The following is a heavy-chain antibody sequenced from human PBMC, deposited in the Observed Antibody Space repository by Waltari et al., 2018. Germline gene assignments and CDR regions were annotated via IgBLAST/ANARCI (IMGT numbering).Heavy chain of an antibody. J-gene: IGHJ5*02. D-gene: IGHD5-12*01. V-gene: IGHV4-34*01. Sequence: QVQLQQWGAGLLKPSETLSLTCAVYGGSFSGYYCSWIRQPPGPPGKGLEWIGEINHSGSTSYNPSLKSRVTISVDTSKNQFSPKLTSVTAADTAVYYCARGDIALGGAPFDPWGQGTLVTVSS. CDR2: INHSGST. CDR1: GGSFSGYY. CDR3: ARGDIALGGAPFDP.